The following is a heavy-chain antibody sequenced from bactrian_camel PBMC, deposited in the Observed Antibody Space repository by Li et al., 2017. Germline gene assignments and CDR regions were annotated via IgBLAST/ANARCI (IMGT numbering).Heavy chain of an antibody. Sequence: HVQLVESGGGSVEVGGSLRLSCVGSGDIFETCGVGWYRQAPGKDRELVSRIMYDGTRDYADSVKGRFAISRYNAQNTMYLQMNSLKTEDTGVYYCGATDIWYFARGDRSKYKYWGQGTQVTVS. CDR1: GDIFETCG. V-gene: IGHV3S53*01. CDR2: IMYDGTR. D-gene: IGHD6*01. J-gene: IGHJ4*01. CDR3: GATDIWYFARGDRSKYKY.